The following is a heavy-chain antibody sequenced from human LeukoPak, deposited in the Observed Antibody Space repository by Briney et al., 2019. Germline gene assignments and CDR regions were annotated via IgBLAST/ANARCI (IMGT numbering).Heavy chain of an antibody. CDR3: ARAAPAMVNFGFDY. CDR1: GGSISSYY. J-gene: IGHJ4*02. D-gene: IGHD5-18*01. Sequence: SETLSLTCTVSGGSISSYYWSWIRQPPGKGLEWIGYIYYSGSTNYNPSLKSRVTISVDTSKNQFSLKLSSVTAADTAVYYCARAAPAMVNFGFDYWGQGTLVTVSS. CDR2: IYYSGST. V-gene: IGHV4-59*08.